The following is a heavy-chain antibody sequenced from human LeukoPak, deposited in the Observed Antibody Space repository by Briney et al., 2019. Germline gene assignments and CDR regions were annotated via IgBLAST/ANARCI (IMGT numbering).Heavy chain of an antibody. J-gene: IGHJ5*02. D-gene: IGHD2-15*01. V-gene: IGHV1-8*01. Sequence: ASVSVSCKASGYTFTSYDIDWVRQAPGQGVERRGWMNPNRGKTGYAQKFQGRVTMTRNTSISTAYMELSSLRSEDTAVYYCAITDLVLGYCSGGSCSGYSSGWFTFDPWGQGTLVTVSS. CDR3: AITDLVLGYCSGGSCSGYSSGWFTFDP. CDR1: GYTFTSYD. CDR2: MNPNRGKT.